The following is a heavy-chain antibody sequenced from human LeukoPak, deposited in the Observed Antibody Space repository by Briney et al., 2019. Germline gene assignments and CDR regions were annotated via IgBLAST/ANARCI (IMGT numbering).Heavy chain of an antibody. V-gene: IGHV4-39*01. Sequence: SETLSLTCTVSGGSISSSSYYWGWIRQPPGKGLERIGSIYYSGSTYYNPSLKSRVTISVDTSKNQFSLKLSSVTAADTAVYYCARIGTRTRYYYGSGSYYNFDYWGQGTLVTVSS. CDR2: IYYSGST. J-gene: IGHJ4*02. CDR1: GGSISSSSYY. CDR3: ARIGTRTRYYYGSGSYYNFDY. D-gene: IGHD3-10*01.